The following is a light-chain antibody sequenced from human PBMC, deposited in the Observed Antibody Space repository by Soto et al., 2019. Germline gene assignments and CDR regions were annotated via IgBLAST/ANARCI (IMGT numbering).Light chain of an antibody. CDR2: SNN. Sequence: QSVLTQPPSASGTPGQRVIISCSGSSSNIGSNTVNWYQQLPGTAPKLLIYSNNQRPSGVPDRFSGSKSDTSASLAISGLQSEDEADYYCAAWDDSLNAVVFGGGTQLTVL. CDR1: SSNIGSNT. V-gene: IGLV1-44*01. CDR3: AAWDDSLNAVV. J-gene: IGLJ2*01.